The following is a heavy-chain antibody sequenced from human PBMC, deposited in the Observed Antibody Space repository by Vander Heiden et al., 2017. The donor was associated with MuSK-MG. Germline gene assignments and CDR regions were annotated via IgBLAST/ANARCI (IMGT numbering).Heavy chain of an antibody. D-gene: IGHD2-2*01. Sequence: EVQLLESWGGLVQPGGSPRLSCSASGFPFISHSMSWVRQAPGKGLEWVSAISGSGGSTYYADSVKGRFTISRDNSKNTLYLQMNSLRAEDTAVYYCAKPLYCSSTSCYAAAFDIWGQGTMVTVSS. J-gene: IGHJ3*02. CDR2: ISGSGGST. V-gene: IGHV3-23*01. CDR1: GFPFISHS. CDR3: AKPLYCSSTSCYAAAFDI.